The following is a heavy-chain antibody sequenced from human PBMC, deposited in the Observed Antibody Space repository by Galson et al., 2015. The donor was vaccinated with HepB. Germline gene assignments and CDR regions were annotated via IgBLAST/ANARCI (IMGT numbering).Heavy chain of an antibody. Sequence: SVKVSCKASGYTFTSYDINWVRQATGQGLEWMGWMNPNSGNTGYAQKFQGRVTMTRNTSISTAYMELSSLRSEDTAVYYCARGGRLRCLVWLFQYYFYSGGRRILVNFSP. CDR1: GYTFTSYD. V-gene: IGHV1-8*01. CDR3: ARGGRLRCLVWLFQYYFYS. CDR2: MNPNSGNT. D-gene: IGHD3-3*01. J-gene: IGHJ4*02.